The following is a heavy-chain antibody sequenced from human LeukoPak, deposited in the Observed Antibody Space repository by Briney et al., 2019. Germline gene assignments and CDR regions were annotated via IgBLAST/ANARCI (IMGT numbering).Heavy chain of an antibody. CDR2: ISSGSNYI. CDR3: AKRGIAAASLEDY. V-gene: IGHV3-21*04. Sequence: PGGSLRLSCAASGFTFSSYSMNWVRQAPGKGLEWVSSISSGSNYIYYADSVKGRFTISRDNSKNTLYLQMNSLRAEDTAVYYCAKRGIAAASLEDYWGQGTLVTVSS. CDR1: GFTFSSYS. D-gene: IGHD6-13*01. J-gene: IGHJ4*02.